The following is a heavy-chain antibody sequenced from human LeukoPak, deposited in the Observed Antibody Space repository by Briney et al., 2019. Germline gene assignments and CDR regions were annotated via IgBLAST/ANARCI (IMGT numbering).Heavy chain of an antibody. V-gene: IGHV3-30*18. CDR2: ISYDGSNK. D-gene: IGHD3-10*01. J-gene: IGHJ4*02. Sequence: GRSLRLSCAASGFTFSSYGMHWVRQAPGKGLEWVAVISYDGSNKYYADSVKGRFTISRDNSKNTLYLQMNSLRAEDTAVYYCAKIGLYGSAEEFDYWGQGTLVTVSS. CDR3: AKIGLYGSAEEFDY. CDR1: GFTFSSYG.